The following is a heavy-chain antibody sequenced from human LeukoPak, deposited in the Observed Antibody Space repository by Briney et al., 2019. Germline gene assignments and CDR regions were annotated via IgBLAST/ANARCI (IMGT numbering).Heavy chain of an antibody. CDR3: ARWGGSGVVTDDAFDI. D-gene: IGHD4-23*01. Sequence: SETLSLTCTVSGYSISSGYYWGSIRPPPGKGVEWIGSIYHSGSTYYNPSLKSRVTISVDTSKNQFSLKLSSVTAADTAVYYCARWGGSGVVTDDAFDIWGQGTMVTVSS. V-gene: IGHV4-38-2*02. J-gene: IGHJ3*02. CDR2: IYHSGST. CDR1: GYSISSGYY.